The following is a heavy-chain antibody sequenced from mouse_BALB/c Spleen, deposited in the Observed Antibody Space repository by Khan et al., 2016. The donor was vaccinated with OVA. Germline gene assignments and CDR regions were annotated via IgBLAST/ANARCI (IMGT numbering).Heavy chain of an antibody. CDR3: ARRELCGIITY. Sequence: QVQLQQSGTELTKPGASLKLSCTASGYTFTTYWIHWVKQRPGQGLEWIGYIDPSTGYTEYNQKFKDKATLTADKSSSTAYMQLTSLTSEDSAVYYYARRELCGIITYWGQGTLVTVSA. D-gene: IGHD1-1*02. J-gene: IGHJ3*01. V-gene: IGHV1-7*01. CDR2: IDPSTGYT. CDR1: GYTFTTYW.